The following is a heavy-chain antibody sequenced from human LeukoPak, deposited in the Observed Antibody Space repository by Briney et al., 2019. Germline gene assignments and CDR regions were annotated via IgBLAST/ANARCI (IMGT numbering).Heavy chain of an antibody. CDR2: IHNSGSS. Sequence: SETLSLTCTVSGGSITNYYWSWIRQPPGKGLEWIGYIHNSGSSSYNPSLRSRATISMEKAKTQFSLKLTSVTPTDTAVYYCARGRERWLQWAGFDYWGQGTLVTVSS. V-gene: IGHV4-59*01. CDR1: GGSITNYY. D-gene: IGHD5-12*01. J-gene: IGHJ4*02. CDR3: ARGRERWLQWAGFDY.